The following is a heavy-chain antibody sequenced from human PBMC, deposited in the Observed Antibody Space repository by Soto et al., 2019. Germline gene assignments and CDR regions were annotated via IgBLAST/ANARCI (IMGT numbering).Heavy chain of an antibody. Sequence: QVQLVQSGAEVKKPGASVKVSCKASGYTFTSYDINWVRQATGQWLEWMGWMNPNSGNTGYAQKFQVRGTMTTNTSTITAYMVLSSLRSEGKAVYCCARRAMFRGVVIGGLLLDPGRYYYNLDVWGKGTTITVSS. CDR2: MNPNSGNT. D-gene: IGHD3-10*01. J-gene: IGHJ6*03. CDR3: ARRAMFRGVVIGGLLLDPGRYYYNLDV. CDR1: GYTFTSYD. V-gene: IGHV1-8*01.